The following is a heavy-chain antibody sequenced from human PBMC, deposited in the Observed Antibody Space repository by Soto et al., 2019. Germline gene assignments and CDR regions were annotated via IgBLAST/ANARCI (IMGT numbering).Heavy chain of an antibody. CDR1: GYSFTSYL. V-gene: IGHV5-51*01. CDR2: IYPGDSDT. D-gene: IGHD6-13*01. Sequence: GVSLKVSCKGSGYSFTSYLIGWVRQMPGKGLEWMGIIYPGDSDTRYSPSFQGQVTISADKSISTAYLQWSSLKASDTAMYYCARRHSSSSAFDPWGQGTLVTVSS. CDR3: ARRHSSSSAFDP. J-gene: IGHJ5*02.